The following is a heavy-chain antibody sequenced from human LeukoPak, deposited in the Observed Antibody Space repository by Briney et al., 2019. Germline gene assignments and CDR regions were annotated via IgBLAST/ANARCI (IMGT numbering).Heavy chain of an antibody. J-gene: IGHJ6*03. Sequence: PSETLSLTCAVYGGSFSGYYWSWIRQPPGKGLEWIGEINHSGSTNYNPSLKSRVTISVDTSKNQFSLKLSSVTAADTAVYYCARRPSVLRYFDRLRYYMDVWGKGTTVTVSS. CDR3: ARRPSVLRYFDRLRYYMDV. D-gene: IGHD3-9*01. CDR2: INHSGST. CDR1: GGSFSGYY. V-gene: IGHV4-34*01.